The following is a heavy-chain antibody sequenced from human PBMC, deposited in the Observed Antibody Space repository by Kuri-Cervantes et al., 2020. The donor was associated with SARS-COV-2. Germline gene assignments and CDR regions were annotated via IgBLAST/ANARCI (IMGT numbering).Heavy chain of an antibody. D-gene: IGHD3-3*01. V-gene: IGHV1-2*02. CDR3: ARGWSGYSLDPPHFDY. CDR2: INPNSGGT. CDR1: RNTFTGYY. J-gene: IGHJ4*02. Sequence: ASVKVSCTASRNTFTGYYMHWVRQAPGQGLEWMGWINPNSGGTNYAQKFQGRVTMTRDTSISTAYMELSRLRSDDTAVYYCARGWSGYSLDPPHFDYWGQGTLVTVSS.